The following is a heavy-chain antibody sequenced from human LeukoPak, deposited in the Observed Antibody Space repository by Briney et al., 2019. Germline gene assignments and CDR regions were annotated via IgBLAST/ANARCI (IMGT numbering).Heavy chain of an antibody. CDR3: AREGLRGEYFDY. V-gene: IGHV4-39*01. CDR2: IYYSGST. Sequence: PSETLSLTCAVSGGSISTTTYHWGWIRQPPGKGLEWIGNIYYSGSTFYNPSLKSRVTIFLDTSKNQFSLRLTSVTAADTAVYYCAREGLRGEYFDYWGQGTLVTVPS. D-gene: IGHD2-8*01. J-gene: IGHJ4*02. CDR1: GGSISTTTYH.